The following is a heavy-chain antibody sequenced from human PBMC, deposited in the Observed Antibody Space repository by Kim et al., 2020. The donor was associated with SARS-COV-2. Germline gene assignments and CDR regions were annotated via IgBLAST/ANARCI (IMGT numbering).Heavy chain of an antibody. D-gene: IGHD3-10*01. V-gene: IGHV1-18*04. Sequence: ASVKVSCKASGYTFSNYGISWVRQAPGQGLEWMGWISAYNGKIYYAQKLQGRVTMTTDTSTSTDYMELRSLRSDDTAVYYCARVKSDYYGSGSFYYGMDVWRQGTTVTVSS. CDR1: GYTFSNYG. CDR3: ARVKSDYYGSGSFYYGMDV. J-gene: IGHJ6*02. CDR2: ISAYNGKI.